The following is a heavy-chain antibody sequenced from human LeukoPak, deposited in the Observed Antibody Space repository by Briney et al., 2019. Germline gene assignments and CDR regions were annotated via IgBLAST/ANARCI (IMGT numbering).Heavy chain of an antibody. CDR1: GFTVSSNY. CDR2: IYSGGST. D-gene: IGHD6-19*01. CDR3: ARRRSSGRIDY. Sequence: GGSLRLSCAASGFTVSSNYMSWVRQAPGKGLEWVSVIYSGGSTYYADSVKGRFTISRDNFKNTLYLQMNSLRAEDTAVYYCARRRSSGRIDYWGQGTLVTVSS. V-gene: IGHV3-53*01. J-gene: IGHJ4*02.